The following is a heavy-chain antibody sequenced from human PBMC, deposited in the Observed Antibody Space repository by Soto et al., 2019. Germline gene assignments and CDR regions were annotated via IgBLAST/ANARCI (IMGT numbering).Heavy chain of an antibody. CDR2: ISGYNGNT. V-gene: IGHV1-18*01. J-gene: IGHJ4*02. CDR3: ARDYYGTGRPGDY. D-gene: IGHD3-10*01. CDR1: GYTFTSYS. Sequence: ASVKVSCKASGYTFTSYSISWVRQAPGQGLEWMGWISGYNGNTNYAQKFQGRVTMTTDTSTSTAYRELRSLRSDDTAVYYCARDYYGTGRPGDYWGQGTLVTVSS.